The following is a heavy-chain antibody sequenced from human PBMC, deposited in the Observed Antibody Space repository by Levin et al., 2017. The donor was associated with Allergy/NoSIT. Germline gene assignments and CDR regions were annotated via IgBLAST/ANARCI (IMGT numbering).Heavy chain of an antibody. Sequence: ASVKVSCKASGYTFIAYYMHWVRQAPGQGLEWMGWIDPNSGDTKYAQRFQGRVTMTRDTSISTAYMELSRMRSDDTAVYFGARERTTVTYNWFDPWGQGTLVTVSS. J-gene: IGHJ5*02. CDR1: GYTFIAYY. CDR2: IDPNSGDT. V-gene: IGHV1-2*02. CDR3: ARERTTVTYNWFDP. D-gene: IGHD4-17*01.